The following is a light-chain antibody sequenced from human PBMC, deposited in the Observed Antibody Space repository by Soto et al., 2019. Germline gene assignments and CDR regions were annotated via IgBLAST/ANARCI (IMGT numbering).Light chain of an antibody. Sequence: EIVLTQNTFTLSLSPCERAARSCRASQSVSNNYLAWYQQKPGQAPRLLIYGASNRATGIPDRFSGSGSGTDFTPTISRLEPEDFAVYYCQQYGSSGTFGQGTKVAIK. CDR1: QSVSNNY. CDR3: QQYGSSGT. V-gene: IGKV3-20*01. CDR2: GAS. J-gene: IGKJ1*01.